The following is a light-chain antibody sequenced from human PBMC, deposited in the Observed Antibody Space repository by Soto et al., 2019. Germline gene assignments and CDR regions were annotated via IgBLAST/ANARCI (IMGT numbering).Light chain of an antibody. J-gene: IGKJ4*01. CDR2: PAS. CDR1: QGINNW. Sequence: DIQMTQSPSSVSASVGDRVTITCRASQGINNWLAWYQQKPGEAPKLLLYPASSLESGVPSRFSGGGSGTDFPLTISRLQHEDFATHYCQQGNTFPLTFGGGTKVEIK. V-gene: IGKV1D-12*01. CDR3: QQGNTFPLT.